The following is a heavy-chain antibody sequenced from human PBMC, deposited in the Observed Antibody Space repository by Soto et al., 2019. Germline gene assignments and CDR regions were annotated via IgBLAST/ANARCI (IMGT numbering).Heavy chain of an antibody. J-gene: IGHJ4*02. V-gene: IGHV4-34*01. CDR3: ARGWVGTGSHYFRF. CDR1: GASIRSYY. D-gene: IGHD3-9*01. CDR2: INRSRST. Sequence: TSETLSLTCTVSGASIRSYYWSWIRQPPGKGLEWIGEINRSRSTNHNPSLKSRVTISVDTSKNQFSLKLNSVTAADTAVYYCARGWVGTGSHYFRFWGQGTLVTVSS.